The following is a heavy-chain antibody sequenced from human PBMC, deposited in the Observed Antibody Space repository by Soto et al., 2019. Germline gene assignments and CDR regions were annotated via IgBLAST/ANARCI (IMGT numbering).Heavy chain of an antibody. CDR1: GFTFSSYG. CDR2: IWYDGSNK. D-gene: IGHD3-9*01. Sequence: QVKLVESGGGVVQPGRSLRLSCAASGFTFSSYGMHWDRQAPGKRMEWVAHIWYDGSNKYYADSVKGRFTISRDNSKNTLYLQMNSLRAEDTAVYYCARDPGYYDILTGYPPAFDYWGQGILVTVSS. CDR3: ARDPGYYDILTGYPPAFDY. V-gene: IGHV3-33*01. J-gene: IGHJ4*02.